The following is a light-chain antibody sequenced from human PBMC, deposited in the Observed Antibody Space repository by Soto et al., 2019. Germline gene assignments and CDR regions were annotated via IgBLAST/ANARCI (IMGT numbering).Light chain of an antibody. V-gene: IGKV3-20*01. Sequence: ELAITQSPSTLSVYPGERASLPCRASQRISSNSAWYQHTPGQAPRLLIFGASTRATGIPDRFSGGGSGTDFTLTSSRLEPEDCAVYYCQQYGSSGTFGQGTKVDI. CDR1: QRISSN. J-gene: IGKJ1*01. CDR2: GAS. CDR3: QQYGSSGT.